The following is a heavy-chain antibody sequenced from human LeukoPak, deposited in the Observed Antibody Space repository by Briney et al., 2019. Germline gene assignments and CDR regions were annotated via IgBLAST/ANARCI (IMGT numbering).Heavy chain of an antibody. V-gene: IGHV3-66*01. CDR3: ARDIRRNGHYFDY. CDR2: IYSGGST. J-gene: IGHJ4*02. CDR1: GFTVSSNY. D-gene: IGHD1-14*01. Sequence: GGSLRLSCAASGFTVSSNYMSWVRQAPGKGLEWVSVIYSGGSTYYADSVKGRFTISRDNSKNTLYLQMNSLRAEDTAVYYCARDIRRNGHYFDYWGQGTLVTVSS.